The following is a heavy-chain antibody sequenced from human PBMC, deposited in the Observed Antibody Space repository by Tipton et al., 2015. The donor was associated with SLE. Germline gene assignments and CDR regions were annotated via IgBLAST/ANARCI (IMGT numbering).Heavy chain of an antibody. V-gene: IGHV3-7*03. D-gene: IGHD6-19*01. CDR3: ARGRPAEAGTSYSFDY. CDR1: EFTFSRYW. CDR2: INQDGSEK. J-gene: IGHJ4*02. Sequence: SLRLSCAASEFTFSRYWMSWVRQAPGKGLEWVANINQDGSEKNYVDSVRGRFTISRDNANNSLYLQMNSLRAEDTALYYCARGRPAEAGTSYSFDYWGQGTLVTVSS.